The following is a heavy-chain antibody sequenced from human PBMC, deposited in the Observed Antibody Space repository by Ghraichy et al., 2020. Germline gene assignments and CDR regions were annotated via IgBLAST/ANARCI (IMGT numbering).Heavy chain of an antibody. Sequence: ASVKVSCKASGYTFTSNYIHWVRQAPGQGLEWMGWINPNNGATNYAQNSPGRVTVTRDTSISTAYMDLSRLTSDDTAVYYCARGRGIYSFDIWGQGTMVTVSS. J-gene: IGHJ3*02. CDR2: INPNNGAT. CDR1: GYTFTSNY. CDR3: ARGRGIYSFDI. D-gene: IGHD1-26*01. V-gene: IGHV1-2*02.